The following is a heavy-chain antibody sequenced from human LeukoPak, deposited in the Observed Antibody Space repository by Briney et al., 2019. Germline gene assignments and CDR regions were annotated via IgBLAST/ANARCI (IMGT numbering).Heavy chain of an antibody. Sequence: GGSLRLSCAASGFTFSSYSMNWVRQAPGKGLEWVSAISGSGGSTYYADSVKGRFTISRDNSKNTLYLQMNSLRAEDTAVYYCAKGSRAQPLYYYYMDVWGKGTTVTVSS. CDR2: ISGSGGST. CDR1: GFTFSSYS. J-gene: IGHJ6*03. CDR3: AKGSRAQPLYYYYMDV. V-gene: IGHV3-23*01.